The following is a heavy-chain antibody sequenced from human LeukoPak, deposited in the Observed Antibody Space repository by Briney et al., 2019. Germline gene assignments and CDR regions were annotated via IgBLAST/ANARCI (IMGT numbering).Heavy chain of an antibody. Sequence: PRGSLRLFCSASGVSFSSYALHCFSQAPGEGLQYFSGFNSHGGNTYYADSVRGRFTISRDNSKNTVFLQMSSLRAEDTALYYCVKTMIPFGGLIRTDAFDIWGPGTTVTVSS. CDR1: GVSFSSYA. CDR3: VKTMIPFGGLIRTDAFDI. D-gene: IGHD3-16*01. CDR2: FNSHGGNT. J-gene: IGHJ3*02. V-gene: IGHV3-64D*06.